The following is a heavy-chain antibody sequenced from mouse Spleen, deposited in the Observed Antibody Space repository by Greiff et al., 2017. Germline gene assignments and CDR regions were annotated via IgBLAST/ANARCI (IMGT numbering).Heavy chain of an antibody. CDR3: ARHRRSYFDY. CDR2: ISSGGGNT. J-gene: IGHJ2*01. Sequence: EVQLVESGGGLVKLGGSLKLSCAASGFTFSSYAMSWVRQTPEKRLEWVATISSGGGNTYYPDSVKGRFTISRDNAKNTLYLQMSSLKSEDTAMYYCARHRRSYFDYWGQGTTLTVSS. CDR1: GFTFSSYA. V-gene: IGHV5-9-3*01.